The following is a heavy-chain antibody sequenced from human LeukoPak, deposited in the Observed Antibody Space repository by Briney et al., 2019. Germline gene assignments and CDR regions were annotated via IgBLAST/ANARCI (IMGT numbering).Heavy chain of an antibody. CDR2: IKQDGSEK. V-gene: IGHV3-7*01. CDR3: ASCDSSGAMGEAFDI. Sequence: PGGPLRLSCAASGFTFSSYWMSWVRQAPGKGLEWVANIKQDGSEKYYVDSVKGRFTISRDNAKNSLYLQMNSLRAEDTAVYYCASCDSSGAMGEAFDIWGQGTMVTVSS. CDR1: GFTFSSYW. J-gene: IGHJ3*02. D-gene: IGHD6-19*01.